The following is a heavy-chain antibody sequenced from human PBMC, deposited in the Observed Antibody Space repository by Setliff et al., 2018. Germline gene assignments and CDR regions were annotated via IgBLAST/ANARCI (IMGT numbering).Heavy chain of an antibody. CDR3: ARTIYGDCPVD. V-gene: IGHV4-59*08. Sequence: SETLSLTCAVSGAAISTYHWSWLRQPPGKGLEWIGYVSYGGSTKYNPSLESRVTISLDTPKNQFSLKLTSVTAADTAVYYCARTIYGDCPVDWGQGTLVTVSS. J-gene: IGHJ4*02. CDR2: VSYGGST. CDR1: GAAISTYH. D-gene: IGHD4-17*01.